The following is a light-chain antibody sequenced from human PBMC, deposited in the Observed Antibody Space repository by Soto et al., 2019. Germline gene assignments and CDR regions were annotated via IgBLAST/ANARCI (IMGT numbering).Light chain of an antibody. Sequence: QSALTQPASVSGSPGQSITISCTGTSSDGGGYNYVSWYQQHPGKAPKLMIYEVSNRPSGVSNRFSGSKSGNTASLTISGRQAEDEADYYCSSYTSSSTYVFGTGTKVTVL. CDR3: SSYTSSSTYV. CDR2: EVS. V-gene: IGLV2-14*01. CDR1: SSDGGGYNY. J-gene: IGLJ1*01.